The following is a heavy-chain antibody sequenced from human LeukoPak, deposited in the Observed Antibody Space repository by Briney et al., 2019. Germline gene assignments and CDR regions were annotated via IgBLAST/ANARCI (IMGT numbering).Heavy chain of an antibody. Sequence: SETLSLTCTVSGVSISSYYWSWIRQPPGKGLEWLGYIYYSGSTNYNPSLKSRVTISVDTSKNQFSLKLSSVTAADTAVYYCARLYDSSGYSANWFDPWGQGTLVTVSS. D-gene: IGHD3-22*01. V-gene: IGHV4-59*08. CDR2: IYYSGST. CDR3: ARLYDSSGYSANWFDP. J-gene: IGHJ5*02. CDR1: GVSISSYY.